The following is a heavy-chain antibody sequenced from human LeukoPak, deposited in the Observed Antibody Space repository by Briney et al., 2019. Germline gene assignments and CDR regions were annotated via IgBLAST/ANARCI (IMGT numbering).Heavy chain of an antibody. CDR2: IYPGDSET. CDR1: GYIFTSYW. J-gene: IGHJ6*03. CDR3: ARCSNPYYYYYMDV. Sequence: GESLKISCQGSGYIFTSYWIGWVGQMPGKGLAGMGIIYPGDSETRYSPSFQDQVTISADKSISTAYLQWSSLKASDTAMYYCARCSNPYYYYYMDVWGKGNAVTVSS. D-gene: IGHD2-2*01. V-gene: IGHV5-51*01.